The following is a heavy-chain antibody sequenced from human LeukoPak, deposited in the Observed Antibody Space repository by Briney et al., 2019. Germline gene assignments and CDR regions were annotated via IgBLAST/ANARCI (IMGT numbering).Heavy chain of an antibody. CDR2: ISWNSGSI. J-gene: IGHJ4*02. CDR1: GFTFDDYA. CDR3: AKDRSGSFYYFDY. V-gene: IGHV3-9*01. Sequence: GRSLRLSCAASGFTFDDYAMHWVRQAPGKGLEWVSGISWNSGSIGHADSVKGRFTISRDNAKNSLYLQMNSLRAEDTALYYCAKDRSGSFYYFDYWGQGTLVTVSS. D-gene: IGHD3-3*01.